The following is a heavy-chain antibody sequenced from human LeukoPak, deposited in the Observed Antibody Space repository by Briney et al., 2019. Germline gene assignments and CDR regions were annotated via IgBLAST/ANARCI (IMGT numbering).Heavy chain of an antibody. CDR2: ISGSGGST. J-gene: IGHJ4*02. Sequence: GGSLRLSCAASGFTFSSYAMSWVRQAPGKGLEWVSAISGSGGSTYYADSVKGRFTISRDNSKNTLYLQMNSLGAEDTAVYYCAKVWFGGDSSGLRSDYWGQGTLVTVSS. D-gene: IGHD3-22*01. V-gene: IGHV3-23*01. CDR3: AKVWFGGDSSGLRSDY. CDR1: GFTFSSYA.